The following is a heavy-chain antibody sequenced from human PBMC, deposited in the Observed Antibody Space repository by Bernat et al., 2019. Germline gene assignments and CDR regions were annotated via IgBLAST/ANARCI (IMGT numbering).Heavy chain of an antibody. Sequence: QLQLQESGPGLVKPSETLSLTCTVSGGSISSSSYYWGWIRQPPGKGLEWIGSIYYSGSTYYNPSLKSRVTISVDTSKNQFSLKLSSVTAADTAVYYCARESGGDFWRGYKKALDYWGQGTLVTVSS. CDR2: IYYSGST. CDR1: GGSISSSSYY. J-gene: IGHJ4*02. V-gene: IGHV4-39*02. CDR3: ARESGGDFWRGYKKALDY. D-gene: IGHD3-3*01.